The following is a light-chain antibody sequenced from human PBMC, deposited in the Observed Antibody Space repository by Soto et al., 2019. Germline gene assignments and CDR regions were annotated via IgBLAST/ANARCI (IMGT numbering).Light chain of an antibody. CDR3: SSYAGSNNLV. Sequence: QSVLTQPPSASGSPGQSVIISCTGTSSDVGGYNYVSWYQQHPGKAPKLIIYEVSKRPSGVPDRFSGSKSGNTASLTVSGLQAEDEADYYCSSYAGSNNLVFGGGTKVTVL. CDR2: EVS. J-gene: IGLJ3*02. CDR1: SSDVGGYNY. V-gene: IGLV2-8*01.